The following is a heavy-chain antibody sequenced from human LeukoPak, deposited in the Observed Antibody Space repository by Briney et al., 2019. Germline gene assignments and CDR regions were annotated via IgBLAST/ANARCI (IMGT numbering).Heavy chain of an antibody. D-gene: IGHD2-15*01. CDR3: ARGDCSGGSCYSYYYYYMDV. V-gene: IGHV1-69*01. CDR1: GGTFSSYA. J-gene: IGHJ6*03. CDR2: IIPIFGTA. Sequence: VASVKVSCKASGGTFSSYAISWVRQAPGQGLEWMGGIIPIFGTANYAQKFQGRVTITADESTSTAYMELSSLRSEDTAVYYCARGDCSGGSCYSYYYYYMDVWGKGTTVTVSS.